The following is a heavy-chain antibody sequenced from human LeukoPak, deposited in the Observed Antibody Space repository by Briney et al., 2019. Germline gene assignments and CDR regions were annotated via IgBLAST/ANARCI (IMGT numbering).Heavy chain of an antibody. V-gene: IGHV5-10-1*01. CDR2: IDPSDSYT. CDR3: ARHPAIAAAGTDFDY. CDR1: GYSFTGYW. J-gene: IGHJ4*02. Sequence: GESLKISCKGSGYSFTGYWISWVRQMPGKGLEWMGRIDPSDSYTNYSPSFQGHVTISADKSISTAYLQWSSLKASDTAMYYCARHPAIAAAGTDFDYWGQGTLVTVSS. D-gene: IGHD6-13*01.